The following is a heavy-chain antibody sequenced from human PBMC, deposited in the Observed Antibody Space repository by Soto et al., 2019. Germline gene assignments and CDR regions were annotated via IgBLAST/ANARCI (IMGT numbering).Heavy chain of an antibody. Sequence: QVQLVQSGAEMKKPGSSVKVSCQSSGGTFNTYAMNWVRQAPGQGPEWMGDISPMFGAANYAPKFQGRVTITADESTSTSYMPLSSLTSEDTALYSCAREVQVRTPAFVYWGQGTLVTVSS. D-gene: IGHD3-10*01. CDR1: GGTFNTYA. V-gene: IGHV1-69*19. CDR3: AREVQVRTPAFVY. J-gene: IGHJ4*02. CDR2: ISPMFGAA.